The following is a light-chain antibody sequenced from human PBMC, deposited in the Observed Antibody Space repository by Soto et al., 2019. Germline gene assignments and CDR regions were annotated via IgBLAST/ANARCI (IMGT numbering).Light chain of an antibody. CDR1: SSSIERNT. V-gene: IGLV1-51*01. J-gene: IGLJ2*01. CDR3: GTWESYLSVGV. Sequence: QSVLTQPPSASGTPGQRVTISCSGDSSSIERNTVSWYQQLPGMAPKLLLYDNNKRPSGIPDRFFGSKSGTSATLGIAGLQTADEADYYCGTWESYLSVGVFGGGTKLTVL. CDR2: DNN.